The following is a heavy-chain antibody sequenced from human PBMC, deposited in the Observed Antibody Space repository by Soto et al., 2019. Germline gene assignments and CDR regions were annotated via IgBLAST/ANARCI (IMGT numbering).Heavy chain of an antibody. CDR2: ISYDGSNK. CDR3: VAGDPYYAMGV. J-gene: IGHJ6*02. CDR1: GITISNYF. V-gene: IGHV3-30-3*01. Sequence: QVQLVESVGGVVQPGRSLRVSCAASGITISNYFMYWVRQAPGKGLEWVAAISYDGSNKHYSDSVKGRFTISRDNSKTTVYLQMNRLIDEDTAVYYCVAGDPYYAMGVWGQGTTVAVSS.